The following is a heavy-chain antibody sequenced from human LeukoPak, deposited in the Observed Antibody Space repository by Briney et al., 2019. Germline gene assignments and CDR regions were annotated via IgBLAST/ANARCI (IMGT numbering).Heavy chain of an antibody. Sequence: SETLSLTCIVSGGSIRSPNHYWGWIRQPPGKGLEWIGSIYYSGRTYYNPSLKSRVTISVDTSKNQFSLKLSSVTAADTAVYYCAGPYYYDSSAYYQPFDYWGQGTLVTVSS. CDR3: AGPYYYDSSAYYQPFDY. V-gene: IGHV4-39*01. CDR2: IYYSGRT. J-gene: IGHJ4*02. CDR1: GGSIRSPNHY. D-gene: IGHD3-22*01.